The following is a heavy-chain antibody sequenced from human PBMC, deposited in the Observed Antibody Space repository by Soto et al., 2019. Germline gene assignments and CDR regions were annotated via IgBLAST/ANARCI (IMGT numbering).Heavy chain of an antibody. CDR3: AHIVVAGLGYYFDN. V-gene: IGHV2-5*02. Sequence: QITLKESGPPLVKPTQTLTLTCTFSGFSLSSTRMAVGWIRQPPGKALEWLALIYWDDDKRYSPFLKSRLTITKDTTKNQVVLTMYNMDPVDTARYYCAHIVVAGLGYYFDNWGQGTLVTVSS. J-gene: IGHJ4*02. CDR2: IYWDDDK. CDR1: GFSLSSTRMA. D-gene: IGHD6-19*01.